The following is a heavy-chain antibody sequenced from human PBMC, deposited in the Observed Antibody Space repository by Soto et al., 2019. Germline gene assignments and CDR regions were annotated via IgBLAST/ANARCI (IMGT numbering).Heavy chain of an antibody. CDR2: INHVGGT. CDR3: VRIRYQLPSSVLWLDP. V-gene: IGHV4-34*01. Sequence: SETLSITCAVYGGFLSESYWTWIRQPPGKGLEWIGEINHVGGTNYNPSLKSRVTMSVDTSQNQFSLRLISVTAADTAMYFCVRIRYQLPSSVLWLDPWGQGTPVTVSS. J-gene: IGHJ5*02. D-gene: IGHD3-16*01. CDR1: GGFLSESY.